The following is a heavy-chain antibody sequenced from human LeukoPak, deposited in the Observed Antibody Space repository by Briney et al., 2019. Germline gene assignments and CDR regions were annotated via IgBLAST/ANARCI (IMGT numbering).Heavy chain of an antibody. CDR1: GFTFSGSA. CDR2: IRSKANSYAT. Sequence: GGSLRLSCAASGFTFSGSAMHWVRQASGKGLEWVGRIRSKANSYATAYAASVKGRFTISRDDSKNTAYLQMNSLRAEDTAVYYCAKGGVVYDSSGYYDYWGQGTLVTVSS. V-gene: IGHV3-73*01. J-gene: IGHJ4*02. CDR3: AKGGVVYDSSGYYDY. D-gene: IGHD3-22*01.